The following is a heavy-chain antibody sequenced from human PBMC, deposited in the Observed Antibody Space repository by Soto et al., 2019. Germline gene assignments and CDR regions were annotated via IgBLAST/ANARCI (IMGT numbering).Heavy chain of an antibody. CDR1: GFTFSSYA. CDR3: ESQGSYYDFWSGYYMNRWGFDP. Sequence: PGGSLRLSCAASGFTFSSYAMSWVRQAPGKGLEWVSAISGSGGSTYYADSVKGRFTISRDNAKNTLYLQMNSLRAEDTAVYYCESQGSYYDFWSGYYMNRWGFDPWGQGTLVTVS. V-gene: IGHV3-23*01. D-gene: IGHD3-3*01. J-gene: IGHJ5*02. CDR2: ISGSGGST.